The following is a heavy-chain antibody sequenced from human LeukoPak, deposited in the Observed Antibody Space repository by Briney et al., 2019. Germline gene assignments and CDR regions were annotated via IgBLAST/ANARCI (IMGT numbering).Heavy chain of an antibody. CDR3: AKDRYDILTGYPIVNWFDP. V-gene: IGHV3-23*01. CDR2: ISGSGGST. J-gene: IGHJ5*02. D-gene: IGHD3-9*01. CDR1: GFSFSSYA. Sequence: GGSLRLSCAASGFSFSSYAMTWVRQAPGKGLEWVSAISGSGGSTYYADSVKGRFTISRDNSKNTLYLQMNSLRAEDTAVYYCAKDRYDILTGYPIVNWFDPWGQGTLVTVSS.